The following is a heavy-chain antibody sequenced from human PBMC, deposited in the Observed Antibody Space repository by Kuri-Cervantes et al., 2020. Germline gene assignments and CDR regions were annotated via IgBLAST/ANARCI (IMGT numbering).Heavy chain of an antibody. V-gene: IGHV1-3*01. Sequence: ASVKVSCKASGYTFTSYAMHWVRQAPGQRLEWMGWINAGHGNTKYSQKFQGRVIITRDTSASTAYMELSSLRSEDTAVYYCVREGRYPDSWGQGTLVTVSS. CDR2: INAGHGNT. CDR1: GYTFTSYA. CDR3: VREGRYPDS. D-gene: IGHD1-14*01. J-gene: IGHJ5*01.